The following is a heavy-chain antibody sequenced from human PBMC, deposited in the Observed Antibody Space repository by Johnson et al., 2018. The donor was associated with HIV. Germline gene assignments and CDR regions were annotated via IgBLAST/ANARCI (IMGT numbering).Heavy chain of an antibody. V-gene: IGHV3-30*03. CDR2: ISYDGSS. D-gene: IGHD6-6*01. CDR1: GFTFSSYG. CDR3: ARAGSSSSGPRAFDI. J-gene: IGHJ3*02. Sequence: QMQLVESGGGVVQPGRSLRLSCAASGFTFSSYGMHWVRQAPGKGLEWVAVISYDGSSYYADSVKGRFTISRDNSKNTLYLQMNSLRAEDTAVYYCARAGSSSSGPRAFDIWGQGTMVTVSS.